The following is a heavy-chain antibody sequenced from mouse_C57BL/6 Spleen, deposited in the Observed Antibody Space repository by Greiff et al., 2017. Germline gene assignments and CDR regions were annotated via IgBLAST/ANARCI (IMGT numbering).Heavy chain of an antibody. Sequence: QVQLQQPGAELVKPGASVKMSCKASGYTFTSYWITWVKQRPGQGLEWLGDIYPGSGSTNYTEKFKSKATLAVDTSSSTAYMQLSSLTSEDSAVYYCARSGTPAMDYWGQGTSVTVSS. D-gene: IGHD1-1*01. CDR3: ARSGTPAMDY. CDR2: IYPGSGST. V-gene: IGHV1-55*01. CDR1: GYTFTSYW. J-gene: IGHJ4*01.